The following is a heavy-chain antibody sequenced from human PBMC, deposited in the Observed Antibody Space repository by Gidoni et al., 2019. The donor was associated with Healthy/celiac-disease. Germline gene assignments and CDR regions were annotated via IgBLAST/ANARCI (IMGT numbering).Heavy chain of an antibody. Sequence: QLQLQESGPGLVKPSETLSLTCTVSGGSISSSSYYWGWIRQPPGKGLEWIGCLYYSGSTYSHPSLTSRVPISVDTSKTQFSLKLSSVTAADTAVYYCARHGGELPPSSYYYGMDVWGQGTTVTVSS. V-gene: IGHV4-39*01. CDR2: LYYSGST. CDR1: GGSISSSSYY. CDR3: ARHGGELPPSSYYYGMDV. D-gene: IGHD1-26*01. J-gene: IGHJ6*02.